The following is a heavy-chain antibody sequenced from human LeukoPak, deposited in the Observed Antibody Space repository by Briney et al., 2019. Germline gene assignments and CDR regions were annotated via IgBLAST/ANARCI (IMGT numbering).Heavy chain of an antibody. Sequence: ASVKVSCKASGYTFTGYYMHWVRQAPGQGLEWMGRINPNSGGTNYAQKFQGRVTMTRDTSISTAYMGLSRLRSDDTAVYYCARDIEYSSYNFDYWGQGTLVTVSS. J-gene: IGHJ4*02. CDR1: GYTFTGYY. CDR2: INPNSGGT. CDR3: ARDIEYSSYNFDY. V-gene: IGHV1-2*06. D-gene: IGHD6-6*01.